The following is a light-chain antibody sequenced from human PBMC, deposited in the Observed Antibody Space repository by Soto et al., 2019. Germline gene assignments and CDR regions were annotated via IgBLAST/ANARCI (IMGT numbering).Light chain of an antibody. CDR1: QSISSTY. Sequence: EIVLTQSPGTLSLSPGERATLSCMASQSISSTYLAWYQQKPGQAPSLLIYDASSRATGIPDKFTGSGSGSDCSLTISRLEPEDSAVYYCQQYGKSPGFITFGPGTRWISN. J-gene: IGKJ3*01. CDR2: DAS. CDR3: QQYGKSPGFIT. V-gene: IGKV3-20*01.